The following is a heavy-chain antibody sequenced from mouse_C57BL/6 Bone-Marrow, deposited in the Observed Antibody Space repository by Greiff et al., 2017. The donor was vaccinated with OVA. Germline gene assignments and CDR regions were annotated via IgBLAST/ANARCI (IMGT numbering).Heavy chain of an antibody. CDR2: INPNYGTN. J-gene: IGHJ4*01. V-gene: IGHV1-39*01. CDR1: GYSFTDYN. D-gene: IGHD2-4*01. CDR3: ARFDYGSYYAMDY. Sequence: EVKLQQSGPELVKPGASVKISCKASGYSFTDYNMNWVKQSNGKSLEWIGVINPNYGTNSYNQKFKGKATLTVDQSSSTAYMQLNSLTSEDSAVYYCARFDYGSYYAMDYWAQGTSFTVSS.